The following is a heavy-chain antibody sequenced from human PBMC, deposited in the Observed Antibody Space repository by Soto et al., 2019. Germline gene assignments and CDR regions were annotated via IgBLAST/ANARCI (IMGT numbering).Heavy chain of an antibody. J-gene: IGHJ4*02. CDR2: ISGSGGTT. CDR1: GITFRNYA. V-gene: IGHV3-23*01. Sequence: EVQLLESGGGLVQPGGSLRLSCAASGITFRNYAMSWARQAPGKGLEWVSVISGSGGTTHYADSVKGRFTISRDNSKDTLYLQMNSLRVAATAVYYCAKDLSSTSCYAFDYWGQGSLVTVST. D-gene: IGHD2-2*01. CDR3: AKDLSSTSCYAFDY.